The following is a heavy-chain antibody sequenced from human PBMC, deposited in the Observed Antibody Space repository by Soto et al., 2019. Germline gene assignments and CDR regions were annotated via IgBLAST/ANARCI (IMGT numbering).Heavy chain of an antibody. CDR2: INYSGST. J-gene: IGHJ4*02. CDR3: ARGPRSGYVDY. Sequence: SETLSLTCTVSGGSISSGGYYWSWIRQHPGKGLEWIGYINYSGSTYYNPSLKSRVTISVDTSKNQFSLKLSSVTAADTAVYYCARGPRSGYVDYWGQGTLVTV. D-gene: IGHD3-3*01. V-gene: IGHV4-31*03. CDR1: GGSISSGGYY.